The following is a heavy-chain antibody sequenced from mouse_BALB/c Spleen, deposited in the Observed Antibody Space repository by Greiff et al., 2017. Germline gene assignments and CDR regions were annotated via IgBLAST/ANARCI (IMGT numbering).Heavy chain of an antibody. D-gene: IGHD2-3*01. CDR2: IWSGGST. V-gene: IGHV2-2*02. J-gene: IGHJ3*01. Sequence: VKLMESGPGLVQPSQSLSITCTVSGFSLTSYGVHWVRQSPGKGLEWLGVIWSGGSTDYNAAFISRLSISKDNSKSQVFFKMNSLQANDTAIYYCARKGDGYSFAYWGQGTLVTVSA. CDR1: GFSLTSYG. CDR3: ARKGDGYSFAY.